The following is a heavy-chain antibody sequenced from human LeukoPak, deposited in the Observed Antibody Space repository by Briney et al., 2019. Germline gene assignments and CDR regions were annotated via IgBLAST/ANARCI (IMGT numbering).Heavy chain of an antibody. CDR1: GYTFTGHN. V-gene: IGHV1-2*02. D-gene: IGHD3-9*01. CDR3: ARGDYYDILTGYHFDY. Sequence: ASVRVSCKASGYTFTGHNMHWVRQAPGQGLEWMGWINPNSGGTNYAQKFQGRVTMTRDTSISTAYMELSRLRSDDTAVYYCARGDYYDILTGYHFDYWGQGTLVTVSS. CDR2: INPNSGGT. J-gene: IGHJ4*02.